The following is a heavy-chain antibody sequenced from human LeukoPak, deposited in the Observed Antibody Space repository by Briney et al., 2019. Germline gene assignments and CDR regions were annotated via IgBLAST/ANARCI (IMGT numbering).Heavy chain of an antibody. CDR3: TRDSGSYYDY. D-gene: IGHD3-10*01. V-gene: IGHV1-18*01. Sequence: ASVKVSCKASGDTFTSYNINWVRQAPGQGLEWMGRISVYKGNTNYAQKLQGRVTMTTDTSTSTAYMELRSLRSDDTAVYYCTRDSGSYYDYWGQGTLVTVSS. CDR2: ISVYKGNT. CDR1: GDTFTSYN. J-gene: IGHJ4*02.